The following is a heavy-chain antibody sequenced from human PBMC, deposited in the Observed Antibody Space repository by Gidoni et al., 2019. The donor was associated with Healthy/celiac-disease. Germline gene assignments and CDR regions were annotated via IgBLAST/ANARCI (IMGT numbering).Heavy chain of an antibody. CDR2: INHSGST. J-gene: IGHJ4*02. CDR1: GESFSGYY. V-gene: IGHV4-34*01. Sequence: QVQLQQWGAGLLKPSETLSLTCAVYGESFSGYYWSWIRPPPGKGLDWIGEINHSGSTNYNPSLKSRFTISVHTSKIQSSLKLRSVTPADTAVYSCARGLYLHYFDYWGQGTLVTVSS. CDR3: ARGLYLHYFDY.